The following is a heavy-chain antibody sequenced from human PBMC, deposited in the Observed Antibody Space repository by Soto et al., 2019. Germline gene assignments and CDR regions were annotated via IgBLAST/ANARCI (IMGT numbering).Heavy chain of an antibody. V-gene: IGHV3-23*01. CDR2: ISGSGGST. CDR1: GFTFSSYA. J-gene: IGHJ6*02. CDR3: ARGSSIWGFRNRYYYYLMDV. D-gene: IGHD6-13*01. Sequence: HPGGSLRLSCAASGFTFSSYAMSWVRQAPGKGLEWVSAISGSGGSTYYADSVKGRFTISRDNSKNTLYLQMNSLRAEDTAVYYCARGSSIWGFRNRYYYYLMDVWGRGTTVTVS.